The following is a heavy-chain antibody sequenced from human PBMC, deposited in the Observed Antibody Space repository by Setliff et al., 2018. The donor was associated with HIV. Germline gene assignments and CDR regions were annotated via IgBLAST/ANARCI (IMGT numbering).Heavy chain of an antibody. CDR3: ARGLAVAGKSYYDYYYMDV. V-gene: IGHV1-8*01. CDR1: GHTFSNSD. J-gene: IGHJ6*03. CDR2: MNPNTGVA. D-gene: IGHD6-19*01. Sequence: ASVKVSCKASGHTFSNSDIHWVRRATGQGLEWMGWMNPNTGVAGYALKFQGRVTMTRDTSISTAYMELSSLRSEDTAVYYCARGLAVAGKSYYDYYYMDVWGKGTTVTVSS.